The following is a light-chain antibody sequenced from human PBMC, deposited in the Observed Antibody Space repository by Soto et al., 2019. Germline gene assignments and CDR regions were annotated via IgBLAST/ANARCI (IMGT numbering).Light chain of an antibody. CDR2: DVS. V-gene: IGKV3-20*01. Sequence: EIVLTQSPATLSLSPGERATLSCRASQSISNNLVWYQQKPGQAPRLLIYDVSNRATGIPARFSGSGSGTDFTLTISRLEPEDFAVYYCQQYGSSPSWTFGQGTKVDI. CDR3: QQYGSSPSWT. CDR1: QSISNN. J-gene: IGKJ1*01.